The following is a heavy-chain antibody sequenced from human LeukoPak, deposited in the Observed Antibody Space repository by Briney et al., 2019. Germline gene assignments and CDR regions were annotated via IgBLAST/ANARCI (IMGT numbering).Heavy chain of an antibody. J-gene: IGHJ4*02. CDR3: ARGVGRGY. V-gene: IGHV4-59*12. D-gene: IGHD1-26*01. CDR2: IYSSGSA. CDR1: GASINNNF. Sequence: SETLSLTCTVSGASINNNFWTWIRQPPGKGLEWIGYIYSSGSANYNPSLKSRVTISVDTSKNQFSLKLSSVTAADTAVYYCARGVGRGYWGQGTLVTVSS.